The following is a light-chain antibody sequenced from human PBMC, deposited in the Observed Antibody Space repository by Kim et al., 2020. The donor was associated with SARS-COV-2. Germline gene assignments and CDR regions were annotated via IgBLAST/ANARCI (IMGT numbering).Light chain of an antibody. CDR1: KDIRND. CDR3: LQHSTYPIT. CDR2: GES. J-gene: IGKJ5*01. V-gene: IGKV1-17*01. Sequence: ASGGDRVTIKCRESKDIRNDVGWYQQNQGRAHKRMIYGESSLQSGVPSRVSGSGSGTEFTLTISSVQPEEFATYCCLQHSTYPITFGQGTRLEIK.